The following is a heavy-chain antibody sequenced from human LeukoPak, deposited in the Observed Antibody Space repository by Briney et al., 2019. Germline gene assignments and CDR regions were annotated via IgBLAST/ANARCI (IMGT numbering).Heavy chain of an antibody. CDR2: IYYSGNT. Sequence: PSETLSLTCTVSGVSINSSNSYWGWLRQPPGKGLEWIGSIYYSGNTYYNASLKRQVSISIDTSKNQVSLKLTSVTAADTAVYYCARQTGSGLFILPGGQGTLVTVSS. CDR3: ARQTGSGLFILP. CDR1: GVSINSSNSY. J-gene: IGHJ4*02. V-gene: IGHV4-39*01. D-gene: IGHD3/OR15-3a*01.